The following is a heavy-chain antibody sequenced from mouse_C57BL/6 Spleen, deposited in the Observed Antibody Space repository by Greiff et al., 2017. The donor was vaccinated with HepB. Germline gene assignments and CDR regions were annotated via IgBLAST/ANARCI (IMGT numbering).Heavy chain of an antibody. J-gene: IGHJ2*01. D-gene: IGHD1-1*01. Sequence: QVQLQQSGAELARPGASVKLSCKASGYTFTSYGISWVKQRTGQGLEWIGEIYPRSGNTYYNEKFKGKATLTADKSSSTAYMELRSLTSEDSAVYFCARRYYGSSYGGYFDYWGQGTTLTVSS. V-gene: IGHV1-81*01. CDR3: ARRYYGSSYGGYFDY. CDR2: IYPRSGNT. CDR1: GYTFTSYG.